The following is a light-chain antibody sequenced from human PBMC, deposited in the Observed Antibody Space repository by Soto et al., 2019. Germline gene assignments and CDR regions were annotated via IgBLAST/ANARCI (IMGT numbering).Light chain of an antibody. V-gene: IGKV3-20*01. CDR1: QSVSSSY. J-gene: IGKJ5*01. Sequence: IVLTQSPGTLSLYPGETATLSCRASQSVSSSYLAWYQQKPGQAPRLLIYGASSRATGIPDRFSASGSVTDFTLTISGLEPEDFEVYYCQQYGSSLITFGQGTRLEIK. CDR2: GAS. CDR3: QQYGSSLIT.